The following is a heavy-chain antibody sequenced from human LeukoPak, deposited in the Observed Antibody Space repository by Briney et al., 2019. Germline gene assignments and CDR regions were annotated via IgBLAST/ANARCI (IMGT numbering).Heavy chain of an antibody. D-gene: IGHD6-19*01. Sequence: GESLKISCEGSGHSLTNYWIGWVRQMPGKGLEWMGIIYPADSDTRYSPSFQRQVTISADKSTSTAYLQWSSLKASDTAMYYCASPHSSGWYGGAFDIWGQGTMVTVSS. CDR1: GHSLTNYW. CDR2: IYPADSDT. CDR3: ASPHSSGWYGGAFDI. V-gene: IGHV5-51*01. J-gene: IGHJ3*02.